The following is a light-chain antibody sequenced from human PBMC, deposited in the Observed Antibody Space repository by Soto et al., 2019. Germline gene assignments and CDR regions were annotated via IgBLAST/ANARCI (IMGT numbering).Light chain of an antibody. Sequence: EIVLTQSPGTLSLSPGERATLSCRASQSISNNYLACYQQRPVQAPRVLIYGVFSRATGIAGRFSGSGSGTTFTLITSRLEPEDYAMYSCKQPTAFGQGTRVDI. CDR3: KQPTA. CDR1: QSISNNY. V-gene: IGKV3-20*01. CDR2: GVF. J-gene: IGKJ1*01.